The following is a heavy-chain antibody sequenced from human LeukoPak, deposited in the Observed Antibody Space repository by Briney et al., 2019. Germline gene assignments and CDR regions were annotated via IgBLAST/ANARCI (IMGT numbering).Heavy chain of an antibody. D-gene: IGHD3-22*01. V-gene: IGHV1-69*05. J-gene: IGHJ4*02. CDR3: ARDVKPLAYYDSSGYYV. CDR1: GGTFSSYA. Sequence: SVKVSCKASGGTFSSYAISWVRQAPGQGLEWMGRIIPIFGTANYAQKFQGRVTITTDESTSTAYMELSSLRSEDTAVYYCARDVKPLAYYDSSGYYVWGQGPLVTVSS. CDR2: IIPIFGTA.